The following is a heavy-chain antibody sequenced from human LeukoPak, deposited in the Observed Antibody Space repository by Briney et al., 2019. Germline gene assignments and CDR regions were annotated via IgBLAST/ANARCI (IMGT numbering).Heavy chain of an antibody. Sequence: LGESLKISCKGSGYRFTNYWIGWVRQMPGKGLEWMGIIYPGDSDTRYSPSFQGQITISAGKSISTAYLQWGSLRASDTAMYYCARQRANSSTYYMDYWGQGTLVTVSS. CDR3: ARQRANSSTYYMDY. CDR1: GYRFTNYW. CDR2: IYPGDSDT. J-gene: IGHJ4*02. V-gene: IGHV5-51*01. D-gene: IGHD3-22*01.